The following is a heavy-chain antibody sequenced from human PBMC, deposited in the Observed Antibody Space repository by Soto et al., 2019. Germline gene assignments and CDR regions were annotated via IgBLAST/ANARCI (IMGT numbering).Heavy chain of an antibody. Sequence: QVQLQESGPGLVRPSQTLSLTCTVSGDSISSGDYYWSWIRQPPGKGLEWIGLIYYSGSTHYNPYRESRLIISVHTAKNQFSLQLTAATAADTAVYCCARGFKRYSSSPGHLEYWGQGTLVTVSS. D-gene: IGHD6-6*01. CDR2: IYYSGST. CDR1: GDSISSGDYY. V-gene: IGHV4-30-4*01. J-gene: IGHJ4*02. CDR3: ARGFKRYSSSPGHLEY.